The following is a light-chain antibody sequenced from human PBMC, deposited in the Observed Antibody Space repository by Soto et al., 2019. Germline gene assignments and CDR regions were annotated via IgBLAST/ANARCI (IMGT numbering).Light chain of an antibody. J-gene: IGLJ3*02. Sequence: QSALTQPPSASGSPGQSVXXXXXXXXXXVXGYNYVSWYQQHPGKAPKLMIYEVSKRPSGVPDRFSGSKSGNTASLTVSGLQAEDEADYYCXSYAGSNNWVFGGGTKLTVL. CDR1: XXXVXGYNY. CDR2: EVS. V-gene: IGLV2-8*01. CDR3: XSYAGSNNWV.